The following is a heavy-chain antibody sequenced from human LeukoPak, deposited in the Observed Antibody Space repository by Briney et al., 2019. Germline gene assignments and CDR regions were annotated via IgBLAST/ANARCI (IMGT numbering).Heavy chain of an antibody. D-gene: IGHD3-10*01. V-gene: IGHV4-39*01. CDR1: GGSISSSSYY. J-gene: IGHJ4*02. Sequence: SETLSLTCTVSGGSISSSSYYWGWIRQPPGKGLEWIGSIYYSGSTYYNPSLKSRVTISVDTSKNQFSLKLSSVTAADTAVYYCARRGVGGFGELFDYWGQGTLVTVPS. CDR3: ARRGVGGFGELFDY. CDR2: IYYSGST.